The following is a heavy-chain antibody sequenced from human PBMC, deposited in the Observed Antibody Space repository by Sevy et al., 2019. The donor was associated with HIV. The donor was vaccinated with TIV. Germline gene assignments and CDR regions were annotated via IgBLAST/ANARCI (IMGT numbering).Heavy chain of an antibody. V-gene: IGHV3-53*01. Sequence: GGSLRLSCAASGFTVSSNYMSWVRQAPGKGLEWVSVIYSGGSTYYADSVKGRFTISRDNAKNSLYLQMNSLRDEDTAVYYCARDWRGMALTYYYYGMDVWGQGTTVTVSS. CDR2: IYSGGST. CDR1: GFTVSSNY. CDR3: ARDWRGMALTYYYYGMDV. J-gene: IGHJ6*02. D-gene: IGHD3-16*01.